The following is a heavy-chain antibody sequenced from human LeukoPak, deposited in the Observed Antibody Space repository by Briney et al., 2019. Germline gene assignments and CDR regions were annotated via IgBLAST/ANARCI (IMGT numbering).Heavy chain of an antibody. Sequence: PGGSLRLSCAASGFTFSSYAMNWVRQAPGKGLEWVSTISGSGATTYYADSVKGRFTISRDNSRNTLFLQMNSLRAEDTAVYYCAKVGVLYCTGGTCYPTQYYFDYWGQGTLVTVSS. CDR3: AKVGVLYCTGGTCYPTQYYFDY. CDR2: ISGSGATT. V-gene: IGHV3-23*01. D-gene: IGHD2-8*02. CDR1: GFTFSSYA. J-gene: IGHJ4*02.